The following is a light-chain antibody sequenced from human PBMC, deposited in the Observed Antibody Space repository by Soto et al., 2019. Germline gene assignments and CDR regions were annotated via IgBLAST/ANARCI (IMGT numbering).Light chain of an antibody. CDR2: GAS. V-gene: IGKV3-15*01. Sequence: EIVMTQSPATLSVSPGERATLSCRASQSVSSNLAWYQQKPGQAPRLLIYGASTRATGIPARCSGSGSGTEFTLTISSLQSEDFAVYYCQQYNNLPFTFGPGPKVDIK. CDR3: QQYNNLPFT. CDR1: QSVSSN. J-gene: IGKJ3*01.